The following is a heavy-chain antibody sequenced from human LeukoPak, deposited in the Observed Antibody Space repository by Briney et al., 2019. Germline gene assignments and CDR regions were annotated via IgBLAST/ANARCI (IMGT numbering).Heavy chain of an antibody. Sequence: VGSLILSCAASGFTFSSYAMSWVRQAPGKGLEWVSTISGSGGSTYYADSVKGRFTISRDNSKNTLYLQMNSLRAEDTAVYYCANYGSGSSDYWGQGTLVTVSS. J-gene: IGHJ4*02. D-gene: IGHD3-10*01. CDR3: ANYGSGSSDY. CDR2: ISGSGGST. V-gene: IGHV3-23*01. CDR1: GFTFSSYA.